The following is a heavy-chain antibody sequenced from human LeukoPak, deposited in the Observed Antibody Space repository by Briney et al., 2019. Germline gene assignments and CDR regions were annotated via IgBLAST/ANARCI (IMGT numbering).Heavy chain of an antibody. D-gene: IGHD3-10*01. CDR1: GFTFSDHH. V-gene: IGHV3-72*01. Sequence: GGSLRLSCAASGFTFSDHHMVWVRQAPGKGLEWVGRVRNKANTYTTNYDASVKGRFTISRDDPMNSLYLQMNSLKTEDTAVYYCVRVWRGYYFDYWGQGTLVTVSS. CDR2: VRNKANTYTT. J-gene: IGHJ4*02. CDR3: VRVWRGYYFDY.